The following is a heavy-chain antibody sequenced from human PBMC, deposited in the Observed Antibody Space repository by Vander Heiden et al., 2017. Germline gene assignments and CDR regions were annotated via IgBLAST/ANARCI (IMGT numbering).Heavy chain of an antibody. D-gene: IGHD4-17*01. V-gene: IGHV3-30-3*01. CDR2: ISNDGANK. J-gene: IGHJ4*02. CDR1: GFTFISYA. CDR3: ARDGGSPYGDYEPDFDS. Sequence: QVQLVESGGGVVQPGRSLRLSCAASGFTFISYAMHWVRQAPGKGLEWVSVISNDGANKYYADSVMGRFTISRDNSKNTLYLQMNSLRVEDTAVYYCARDGGSPYGDYEPDFDSWGQGTLVTVSS.